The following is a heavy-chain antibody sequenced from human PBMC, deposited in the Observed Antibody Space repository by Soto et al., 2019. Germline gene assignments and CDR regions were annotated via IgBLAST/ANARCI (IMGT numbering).Heavy chain of an antibody. Sequence: QVQLVESGGGVVQPGRSLRLSCAASGFTFSHYGIHWVRQAPGKGLEWLAVISYDGSNKHYADSVKGRFTVSRDNSKNTLYLQMNSLRAEDTAVYFCARYSGKYQGPIDYWXXGTLVTVSS. CDR1: GFTFSHYG. D-gene: IGHD1-26*01. CDR2: ISYDGSNK. J-gene: IGHJ4*02. V-gene: IGHV3-30*03. CDR3: ARYSGKYQGPIDY.